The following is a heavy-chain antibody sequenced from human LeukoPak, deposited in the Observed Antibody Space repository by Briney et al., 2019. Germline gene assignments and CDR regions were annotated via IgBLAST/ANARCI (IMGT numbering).Heavy chain of an antibody. CDR1: GFTFSSYS. CDR3: ARDFITSGSGSYSPLVPVDI. J-gene: IGHJ3*02. CDR2: ISSSSSTI. Sequence: PGGSLRLSCAASGFTFSSYSMNWVRQAPGKGLEWVSYISSSSSTIYYADSVKGRFTIARDNAKNSLYLQMNSLRAEDTAVYYCARDFITSGSGSYSPLVPVDIWGQGTMVTVSS. V-gene: IGHV3-48*04. D-gene: IGHD3-10*01.